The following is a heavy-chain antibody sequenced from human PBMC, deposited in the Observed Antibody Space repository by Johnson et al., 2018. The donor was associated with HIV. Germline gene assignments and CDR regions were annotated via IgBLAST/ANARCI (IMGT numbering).Heavy chain of an antibody. CDR3: ARDGVYSSPWDALDI. CDR2: ISYDGINK. J-gene: IGHJ3*02. V-gene: IGHV3-30*09. CDR1: GFTFSTSA. Sequence: VQLVESGGDVVQPGRSLRLSCAASGFTFSTSAMHWVRQAPGKGLKWVATISYDGINKYYADSLTGRFAISRDNSRNTLDLRMDSLRAEDTAVYYCARDGVYSSPWDALDIWGHGTMVTVSS. D-gene: IGHD6-13*01.